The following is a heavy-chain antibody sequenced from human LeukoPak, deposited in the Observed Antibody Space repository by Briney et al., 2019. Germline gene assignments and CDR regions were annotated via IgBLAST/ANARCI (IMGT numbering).Heavy chain of an antibody. CDR1: GFTFSSYW. CDR3: ARHLTYGGWNS. D-gene: IGHD4-23*01. J-gene: IGHJ4*02. CDR2: INSDGSSA. Sequence: GGSLRLSCAASGFTFSSYWMQWVRQAPGKGLVWVSRINSDGSSASYADSVKGRFTISRDNAKNTLYLQMNSLKAEDTAVYYCARHLTYGGWNSWGQGTLVTVSS. V-gene: IGHV3-74*01.